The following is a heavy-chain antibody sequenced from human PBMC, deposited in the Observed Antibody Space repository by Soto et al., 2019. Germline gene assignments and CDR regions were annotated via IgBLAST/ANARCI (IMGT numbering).Heavy chain of an antibody. Sequence: QVQLVQSGAEVKKPGASVKVSCKASGYTFTSYAMHWVRQAPGQRLEWMGWINAGNGNTKYSQKFQGRVTITRDTSASTAYMELSSLRSEDTAVYYCARGERGYSYRQTPTGPELGIVNYWGQGTLVTVSS. J-gene: IGHJ4*02. CDR2: INAGNGNT. CDR1: GYTFTSYA. D-gene: IGHD5-18*01. CDR3: ARGERGYSYRQTPTGPELGIVNY. V-gene: IGHV1-3*01.